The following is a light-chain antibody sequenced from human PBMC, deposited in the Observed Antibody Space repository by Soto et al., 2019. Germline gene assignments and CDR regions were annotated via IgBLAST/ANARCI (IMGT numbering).Light chain of an antibody. V-gene: IGKV3-11*01. J-gene: IGKJ2*01. CDR1: QSVSSY. CDR3: QRRSNWPYT. CDR2: DAS. Sequence: EIVLTQSPATLSLSPGERATLSCKASQSVSSYLAWYQQKPGQAPRLLIYDASNRATDIPARFSGSGSGTDFTLTISSLEPEDFAVYYCQRRSNWPYTFGQEKKLEIK.